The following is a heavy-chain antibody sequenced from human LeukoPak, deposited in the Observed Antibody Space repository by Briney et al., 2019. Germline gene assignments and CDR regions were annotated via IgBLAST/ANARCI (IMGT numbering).Heavy chain of an antibody. V-gene: IGHV4-39*01. CDR2: IYYSGTT. Sequence: NPSETLTLTCTVSGGSINTNSYSWGWIRQAPGKGLERIGSIYYSGTTYYNPSLRSRVTISVDTSKNQFSLKLSSVTAADTAVYYCARGTVYDFWDQGTLVTVSS. J-gene: IGHJ4*02. CDR3: ARGTVYDF. D-gene: IGHD2-8*01. CDR1: GGSINTNSYS.